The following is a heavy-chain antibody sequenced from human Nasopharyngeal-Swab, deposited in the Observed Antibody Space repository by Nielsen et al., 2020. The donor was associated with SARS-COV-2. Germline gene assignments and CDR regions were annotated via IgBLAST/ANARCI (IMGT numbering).Heavy chain of an antibody. D-gene: IGHD1-1*01. Sequence: ASVKVSCKASGYTFNTYYMHWVRQVPGQGLEWMGVLDPTNGGTTYAQRFQGRVTMTRDTSTTTVYMEVSSLRSDDTAVYYCGRGGPGTTSSYYYHYVMDVWGQGTTVTVSS. J-gene: IGHJ6*02. CDR2: LDPTNGGT. CDR1: GYTFNTYY. V-gene: IGHV1-46*02. CDR3: GRGGPGTTSSYYYHYVMDV.